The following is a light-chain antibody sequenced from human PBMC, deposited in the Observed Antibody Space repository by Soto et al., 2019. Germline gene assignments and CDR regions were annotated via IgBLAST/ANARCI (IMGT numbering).Light chain of an antibody. CDR2: GAS. Sequence: EIMMTQSPATLSVSPGERATLSCTASQSISTNLAWYQQKPGQAPRLLIYGASTRATGIPARFSGSGSGTEFTLTISSLKSEDFAVYYCQQYHNWPPKYTFGQGTKVHIK. CDR1: QSISTN. CDR3: QQYHNWPPKYT. J-gene: IGKJ2*01. V-gene: IGKV3-15*01.